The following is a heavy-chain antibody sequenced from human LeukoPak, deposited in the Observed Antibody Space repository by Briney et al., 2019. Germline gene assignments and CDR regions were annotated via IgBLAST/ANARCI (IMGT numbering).Heavy chain of an antibody. J-gene: IGHJ3*02. CDR1: GGSISSYY. V-gene: IGHV4-59*08. CDR2: IYYSGST. CDR3: ARDYGDYPPDAFDI. Sequence: SETLSLTCTVSGGSISSYYWSWIRQPPGKGLEWIGYIYYSGSTNYNPSLKSRVTISVDTSKNQFSLKLSSVTAADTAVYYCARDYGDYPPDAFDIWGQGTMVTVSS. D-gene: IGHD4-17*01.